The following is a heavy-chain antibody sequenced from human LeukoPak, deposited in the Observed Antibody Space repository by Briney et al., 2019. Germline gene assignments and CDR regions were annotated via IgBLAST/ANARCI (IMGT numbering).Heavy chain of an antibody. D-gene: IGHD6-19*01. J-gene: IGHJ6*02. CDR1: GGSFSGYY. Sequence: SETLSLTCAVYGGSFSGYYWGWIRQPPGKGLEWIGSIYYSGSTYYNSSLKSRVTISVDTSKNQFSLKLSSVTAADTAVYYCARDSSGWYDDQYYYYGMDVWGQGTTVTVSS. V-gene: IGHV4-34*01. CDR2: IYYSGST. CDR3: ARDSSGWYDDQYYYYGMDV.